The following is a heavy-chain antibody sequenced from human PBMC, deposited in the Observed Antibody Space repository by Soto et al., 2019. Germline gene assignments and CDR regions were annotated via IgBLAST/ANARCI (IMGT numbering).Heavy chain of an antibody. Sequence: PGGSLRLSCAASGFTFSSYEMNWVRQAPGKGPEWVSYISSSGSTIYYADSVKGRFTISRDNAKNSLYLQMNSLRAEDTAVYYCARDRTYSYGYRLGGMDVWGQGTTVTVSS. CDR2: ISSSGSTI. CDR3: ARDRTYSYGYRLGGMDV. D-gene: IGHD5-18*01. J-gene: IGHJ6*02. CDR1: GFTFSSYE. V-gene: IGHV3-48*03.